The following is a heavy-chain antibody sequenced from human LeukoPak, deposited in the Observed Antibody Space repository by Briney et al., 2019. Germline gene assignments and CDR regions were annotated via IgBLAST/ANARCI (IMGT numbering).Heavy chain of an antibody. Sequence: PSGTLSLTCTVSGDSISSGSYYWSWIRQPPGKGLEWIGYMSYSGYTNYNPSLKSRVTISVDTSKNQFSLKLSSVTAADTAVYYCARVNRRDGYNCDYWGQGTLVTVSS. V-gene: IGHV4-61*01. CDR1: GDSISSGSYY. J-gene: IGHJ4*02. CDR3: ARVNRRDGYNCDY. D-gene: IGHD5-24*01. CDR2: MSYSGYT.